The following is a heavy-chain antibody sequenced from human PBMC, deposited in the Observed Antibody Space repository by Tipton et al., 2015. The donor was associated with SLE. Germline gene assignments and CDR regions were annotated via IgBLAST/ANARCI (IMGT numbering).Heavy chain of an antibody. Sequence: TLSLTCTVSGGSISGPYHWSWIRQAAGKGLEWIGRFDPNGSTRYNPSFQSRVTMSMDTSKNQFSLKLSSVTAADTAVYYCARHKEDTAYYYYYYMDVWGKGTTVTISS. J-gene: IGHJ6*03. D-gene: IGHD5-18*01. CDR2: FDPNGST. CDR1: GGSISGPYH. V-gene: IGHV4-4*07. CDR3: ARHKEDTAYYYYYYMDV.